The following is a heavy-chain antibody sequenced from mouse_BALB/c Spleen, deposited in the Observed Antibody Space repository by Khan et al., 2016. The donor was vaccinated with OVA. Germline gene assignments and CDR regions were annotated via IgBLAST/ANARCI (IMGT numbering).Heavy chain of an antibody. J-gene: IGHJ3*01. D-gene: IGHD1-1*01. CDR1: GFTFSTYG. V-gene: IGHV5-6*01. CDR2: VSTGGSYT. CDR3: TRLAYYYDSEGFAY. Sequence: EVQLQESGGDLVKPGGSLKLSCAASGFTFSTYGMSWVRQAPDKRLEWVATVSTGGSYTYYPDSVQGRFTISRDNDKNTLYLQMSGLRSEDTAMFYCTRLAYYYDSEGFAYWGQGTLGTVSA.